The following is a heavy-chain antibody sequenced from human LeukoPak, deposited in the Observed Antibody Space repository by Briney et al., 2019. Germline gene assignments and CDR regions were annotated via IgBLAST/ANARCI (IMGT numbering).Heavy chain of an antibody. D-gene: IGHD6-19*01. CDR1: GFTFSSYG. V-gene: IGHV3-23*01. CDR2: ISGSGGST. CDR3: ARGLGGWYAGCDY. J-gene: IGHJ4*02. Sequence: PGGSLRLSCAASGFTFSSYGMSWVRQAPGKGLEWVSAISGSGGSTYYADSVKGRFTISRDNSKNTLYLQMNSLRAEDTAVYYCARGLGGWYAGCDYWGQGTLVTVSS.